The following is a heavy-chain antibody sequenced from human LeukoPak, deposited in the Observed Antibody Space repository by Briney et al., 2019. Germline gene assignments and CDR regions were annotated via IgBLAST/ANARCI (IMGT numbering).Heavy chain of an antibody. D-gene: IGHD6-19*01. CDR1: GFTFSSYA. CDR2: ISYDGSNK. J-gene: IGHJ4*02. Sequence: GGSLRLSCAASGFTFSSYAMHWVRQAPGKGLEWVAVISYDGSNKYYADSVKGRFTISRDNSKNTLYLQMNSLRAEDTAVYYCAKDMRPGIAVAGRIDYWGQGTLVTVSS. CDR3: AKDMRPGIAVAGRIDY. V-gene: IGHV3-30-3*01.